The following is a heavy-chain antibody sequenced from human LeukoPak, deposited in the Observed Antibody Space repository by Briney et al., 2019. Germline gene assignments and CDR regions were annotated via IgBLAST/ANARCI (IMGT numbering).Heavy chain of an antibody. J-gene: IGHJ3*02. CDR1: GFTFSTYT. D-gene: IGHD4-23*01. CDR3: AKGGAVAPRGFDI. Sequence: GGSLRLSCAASGFTFSTYTMSWVRQAPGKGLQRVSGITGSGGSTYYADSVKGRFTISRDNSKNTLYLQMNSLRAEDTAVYYCAKGGAVAPRGFDIWGQGTMVTVSS. V-gene: IGHV3-23*01. CDR2: ITGSGGST.